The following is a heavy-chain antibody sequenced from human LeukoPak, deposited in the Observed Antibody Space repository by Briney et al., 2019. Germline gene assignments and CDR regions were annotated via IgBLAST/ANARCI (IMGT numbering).Heavy chain of an antibody. V-gene: IGHV1-24*01. CDR2: FDPEDGET. CDR1: GYTLTELS. D-gene: IGHD4-23*01. Sequence: ASVKVSCKVSGYTLTELSMHWVRQAPGKGLEWMGGFDPEDGETIYAQKFQGRVTMTEDTSTDTAYMELSSLRPEDTAAYYCATLLPNDNSPKRNPPDYWGQGTLVTVSS. CDR3: ATLLPNDNSPKRNPPDY. J-gene: IGHJ4*02.